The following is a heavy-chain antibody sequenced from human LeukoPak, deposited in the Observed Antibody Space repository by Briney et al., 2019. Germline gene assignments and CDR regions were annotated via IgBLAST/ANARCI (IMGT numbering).Heavy chain of an antibody. V-gene: IGHV4-59*12. D-gene: IGHD3-22*01. J-gene: IGHJ3*02. CDR1: CGSISYCY. CDR3: ASRYYDSSGDYAFDI. CDR2: IYYSGCI. Sequence: SETLSLTSTFSCGSISYCYSSWLRPPPGKGLEVSALIYYSGCINYNPSLKSRFTISVDTAKNQLSPILNSLTAADTAVYYCASRYYDSSGDYAFDIWGQGKMVTVSS.